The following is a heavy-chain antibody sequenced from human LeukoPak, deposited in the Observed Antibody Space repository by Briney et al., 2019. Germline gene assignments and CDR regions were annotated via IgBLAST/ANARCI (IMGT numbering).Heavy chain of an antibody. D-gene: IGHD6-13*01. J-gene: IGHJ4*02. Sequence: SETLSLTCAVYGGSFSGYYWSWIRQPPGKGLEWIGEINHSGSTNYNPSLKSRVTISVDTSKNQFSLKLSSVTAADTAVYYCARERAAAGTVADYWGQGTLVTVSS. CDR3: ARERAAAGTVADY. CDR1: GGSFSGYY. CDR2: INHSGST. V-gene: IGHV4-34*01.